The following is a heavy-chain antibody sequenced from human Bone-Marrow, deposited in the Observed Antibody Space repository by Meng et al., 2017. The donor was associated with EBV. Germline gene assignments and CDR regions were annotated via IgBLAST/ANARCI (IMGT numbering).Heavy chain of an antibody. D-gene: IGHD3-10*01. CDR3: ARAYSYGSRDLPGH. CDR1: VVSTSSTYW. Sequence: QVQLRAVAPALVSLSATPSLTCAFPVVSTSSTYWWSWVRQPPGRGLEWLGQIYHSGSTNYNPSLKSRVIISVDKSKNQFSLRLTSVTAADTAVYYCARAYSYGSRDLPGHWGLGTLVTVSS. V-gene: IGHV4-4*02. J-gene: IGHJ1*01. CDR2: IYHSGST.